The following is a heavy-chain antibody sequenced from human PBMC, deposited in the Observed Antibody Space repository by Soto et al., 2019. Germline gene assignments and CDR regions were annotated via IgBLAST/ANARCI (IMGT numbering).Heavy chain of an antibody. CDR3: VRLIGNSWLDF. D-gene: IGHD1-26*01. V-gene: IGHV6-1*01. CDR1: GDSVSSSSVT. J-gene: IGHJ5*01. Sequence: PSQTLSLTCAISGDSVSSSSVTWNWIRQSPSRGLEWLGRTYYRSKWYNDYAESVKSRITINPDTSKNQFSLHLNSVTPEDTAVYYYVRLIGNSWLDFWSQGTLVTVSS. CDR2: TYYRSKWYN.